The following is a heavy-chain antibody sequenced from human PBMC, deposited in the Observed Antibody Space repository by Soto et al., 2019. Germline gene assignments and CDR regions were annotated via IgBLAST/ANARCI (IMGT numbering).Heavy chain of an antibody. CDR1: GGSISSGGYY. D-gene: IGHD3-10*01. CDR3: ARDHMVRGVIIRAYYYYGMDV. V-gene: IGHV4-31*03. J-gene: IGHJ6*02. CDR2: IYYSGST. Sequence: TLSLTCTLSGGSISSGGYYWSWIRQHQVKGLERIEYIYYSGSTYYNPYLKSRVTISVDTSKNQFSLKLSSVTAADTAVYYCARDHMVRGVIIRAYYYYGMDVWGQGTTVTVSS.